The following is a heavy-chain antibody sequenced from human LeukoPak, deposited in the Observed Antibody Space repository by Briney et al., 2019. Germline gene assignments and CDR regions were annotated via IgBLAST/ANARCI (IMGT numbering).Heavy chain of an antibody. CDR1: GFTFSYYA. D-gene: IGHD5-12*01. CDR3: ARARPSMWIDY. J-gene: IGHJ4*02. V-gene: IGHV3-21*01. Sequence: PGGSLRLSCAASGFTFSYYAMNWVRQAPGKGLEWVSSISTRSTYIYYADSLKGRFTISRDSSKNTLYLQMNSLRPEDTAVYYCARARPSMWIDYWGQGTLVTVSS. CDR2: ISTRSTYI.